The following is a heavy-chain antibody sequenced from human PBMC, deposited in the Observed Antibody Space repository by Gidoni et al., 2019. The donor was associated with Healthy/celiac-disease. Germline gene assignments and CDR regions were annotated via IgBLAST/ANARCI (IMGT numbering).Heavy chain of an antibody. V-gene: IGHV4-34*01. CDR2: INHSGST. D-gene: IGHD3-16*01. CDR3: ARGQWGSAYGMEV. J-gene: IGHJ6*02. CDR1: GGSFSGYY. Sequence: QVQLQQWGAGLLKPSETLSLTCAVYGGSFSGYYWSWIRQPPGKGLEWIGEINHSGSTNYNPSLKSRVTISVDTSKNQFSLKLSSVTAADTAVYYCARGQWGSAYGMEVWGQGTTVTVSS.